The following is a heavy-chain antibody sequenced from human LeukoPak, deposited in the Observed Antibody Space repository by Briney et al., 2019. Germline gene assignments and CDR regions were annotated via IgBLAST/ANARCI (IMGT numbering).Heavy chain of an antibody. CDR2: IYASGST. J-gene: IGHJ4*02. V-gene: IGHV4-61*02. CDR3: ARSGYSNFDY. CDR1: GGSLSSGSDY. Sequence: SETLSLTCTVSGGSLSSGSDYWSWIRQSAGKGLEWIGRIYASGSTDYNPSLKSRVTISVDTSKNQFSLKLSSVTAADTAVYYCARSGYSNFDYWGQGTLVTVSS. D-gene: IGHD3-3*01.